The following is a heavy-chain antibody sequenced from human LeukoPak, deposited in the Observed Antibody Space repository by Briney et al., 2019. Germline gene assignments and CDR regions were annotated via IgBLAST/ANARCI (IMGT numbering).Heavy chain of an antibody. CDR2: ISSSSSYI. V-gene: IGHV3-21*01. Sequence: GGSLRLSCAASGFTFSSYSMNWVRQAPGKGLEWVSSISSSSSYIYYADSVKGRFTISRDNAKNSLYLQMNSLRAEDTAVYYCARDQSSGGPYFDYWGQGTLVTVSS. CDR1: GFTFSSYS. J-gene: IGHJ4*02. D-gene: IGHD2-15*01. CDR3: ARDQSSGGPYFDY.